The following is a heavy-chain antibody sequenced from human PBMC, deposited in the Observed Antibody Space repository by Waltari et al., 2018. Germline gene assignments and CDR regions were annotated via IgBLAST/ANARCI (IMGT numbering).Heavy chain of an antibody. V-gene: IGHV3-30-3*01. J-gene: IGHJ4*02. CDR2: ISYDGSNK. D-gene: IGHD6-13*01. CDR1: GFPFSSYA. Sequence: QVQLVESGGGVVQPGRSLRLSCAASGFPFSSYAMHWVRQAPGQGLDWVAVISYDGSNKYYADSVKGRFTISRDNSKNTLYLQMNSLRAEDTAVYYCARDLEVAAAGTPRTPGGHWGQGTLVTVSS. CDR3: ARDLEVAAAGTPRTPGGH.